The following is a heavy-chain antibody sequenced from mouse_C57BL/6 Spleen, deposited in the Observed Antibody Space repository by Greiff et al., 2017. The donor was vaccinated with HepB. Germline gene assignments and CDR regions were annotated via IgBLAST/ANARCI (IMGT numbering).Heavy chain of an antibody. CDR2: IDPSDSYT. CDR3: ARNNWNYFDY. V-gene: IGHV1-69*01. Sequence: QVQLQQPGAELVMPGASVKLSCKASGYTFTSYWMHWVKQRPGQGLEWIGEIDPSDSYTNYNQKFKGKSTLTVDKSSSPAYMQLSSLTSEDSAVYYCARNNWNYFDYWGQGTTLTVSS. D-gene: IGHD4-1*02. CDR1: GYTFTSYW. J-gene: IGHJ2*01.